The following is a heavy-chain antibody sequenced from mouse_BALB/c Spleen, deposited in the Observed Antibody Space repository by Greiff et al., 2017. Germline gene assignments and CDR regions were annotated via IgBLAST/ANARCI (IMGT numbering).Heavy chain of an antibody. D-gene: IGHD2-2*01. CDR3: ARSGYDVNYAMDD. CDR1: GFTFSSFG. Sequence: EVKLVESGGGLVQPGGSRKLSCAASGFTFSSFGMHWVRQSPEKGLEWVAYISSGSSTIYYADTVKGRFTISRDNPKNTLFLQMTSLRSEDTAMYYCARSGYDVNYAMDDWGQGTSVTVSS. V-gene: IGHV5-17*02. J-gene: IGHJ4*01. CDR2: ISSGSSTI.